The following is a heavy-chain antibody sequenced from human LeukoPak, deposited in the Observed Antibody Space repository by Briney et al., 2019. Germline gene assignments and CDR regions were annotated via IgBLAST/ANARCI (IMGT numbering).Heavy chain of an antibody. D-gene: IGHD3-9*01. CDR2: ISGSGGST. CDR1: GFTFSRYA. CDR3: AKDSDVLRYFDWLFPFDP. Sequence: GGSLRLSCAASGFTFSRYAMSWVRQAPGKGLEWVSAISGSGGSTYYADSVKGRFTISRDNSKNTLYLQMNSLRAEDTAVYYCAKDSDVLRYFDWLFPFDPWGQGTLVTVSS. V-gene: IGHV3-23*01. J-gene: IGHJ5*02.